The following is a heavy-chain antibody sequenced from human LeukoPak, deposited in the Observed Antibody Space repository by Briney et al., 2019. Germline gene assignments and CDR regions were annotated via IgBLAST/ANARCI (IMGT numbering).Heavy chain of an antibody. Sequence: ASVKVSCKASGYTFTSYAMRWVRQAPGQRLEWMGWINAGNGNTKYSQKFQGRVTITRDTSASTAYMELSSLRSEDTAVYYCARRYSGSYFHFDYWGQGTLVTVSS. D-gene: IGHD1-26*01. J-gene: IGHJ4*02. CDR1: GYTFTSYA. CDR3: ARRYSGSYFHFDY. V-gene: IGHV1-3*01. CDR2: INAGNGNT.